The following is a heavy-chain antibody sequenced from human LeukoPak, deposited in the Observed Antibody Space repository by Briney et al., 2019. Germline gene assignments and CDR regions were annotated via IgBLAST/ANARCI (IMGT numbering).Heavy chain of an antibody. V-gene: IGHV1-69*04. Sequence: SVKVSCKASGGTFSSYAISWVRQAPGQGLEWMGRIIPILGIANYAQKFRGRVTITADKSTSTAYMELSSLRSEDTAVYYCARVAGESQDDYWGQGTLVTVSS. J-gene: IGHJ4*02. D-gene: IGHD4-17*01. CDR3: ARVAGESQDDY. CDR2: IIPILGIA. CDR1: GGTFSSYA.